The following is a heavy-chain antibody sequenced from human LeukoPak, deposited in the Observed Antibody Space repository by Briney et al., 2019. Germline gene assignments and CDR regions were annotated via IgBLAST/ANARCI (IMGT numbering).Heavy chain of an antibody. D-gene: IGHD2-15*01. CDR2: IRYDGSNK. V-gene: IGHV3-30*02. J-gene: IGHJ6*03. CDR1: GFTFSSYG. Sequence: GGSLRLSCAASGFTFSSYGMHWVRQAPGKGLEWVAFIRYDGSNKYYADSVKGRFTISRDNSKNTLYLQMNSLRAEDTAVYYCAKVACSGGSCYFGGGRYYMDVWGKGTTVTISS. CDR3: AKVACSGGSCYFGGGRYYMDV.